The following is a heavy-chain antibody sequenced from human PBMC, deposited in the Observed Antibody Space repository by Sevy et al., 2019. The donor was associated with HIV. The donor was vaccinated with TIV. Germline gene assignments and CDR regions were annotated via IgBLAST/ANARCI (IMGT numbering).Heavy chain of an antibody. Sequence: GGSLRLSCAASGFTFSSYGMHWVRQAPGMGLEWVAVISYDGSNKYYADSVKGRFTISRDNSKNTLYLQMNSLRAEDTAVYYCAKGVGGYSYGYKYYYYGMDVWGQGTTVTVSS. V-gene: IGHV3-30*18. CDR2: ISYDGSNK. J-gene: IGHJ6*02. CDR1: GFTFSSYG. CDR3: AKGVGGYSYGYKYYYYGMDV. D-gene: IGHD5-18*01.